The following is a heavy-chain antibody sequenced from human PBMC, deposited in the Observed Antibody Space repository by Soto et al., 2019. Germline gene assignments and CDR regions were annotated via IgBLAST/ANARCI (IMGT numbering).Heavy chain of an antibody. CDR2: ISAYNGNT. Sequence: SVKVSCKASGGTFSSYALSWVRQAPGQGLEWMGWISAYNGNTNYAQKLQGRVTITADESTSTAYMELSSLRSEDTAVYYCARGAVPAAIYYYGMGVWGQGTTVTVSS. D-gene: IGHD2-2*01. CDR1: GGTFSSYA. V-gene: IGHV1-69*13. J-gene: IGHJ6*02. CDR3: ARGAVPAAIYYYGMGV.